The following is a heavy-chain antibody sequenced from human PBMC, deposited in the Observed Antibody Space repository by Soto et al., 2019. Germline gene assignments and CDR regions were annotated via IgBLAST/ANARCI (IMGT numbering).Heavy chain of an antibody. J-gene: IGHJ6*02. CDR2: ISSSGSTK. Sequence: PGGSLRLSCAASGFTFSDYYMTWIRQAPGKGLEWVSYISSSGSTKYYADSLKGRFTISRDNAKNSLSLQMNSLRAEDTAVYYCARDRKLNRNPSRTPYYYGMDVWGQGTTVTVSS. V-gene: IGHV3-11*04. CDR1: GFTFSDYY. D-gene: IGHD1-20*01. CDR3: ARDRKLNRNPSRTPYYYGMDV.